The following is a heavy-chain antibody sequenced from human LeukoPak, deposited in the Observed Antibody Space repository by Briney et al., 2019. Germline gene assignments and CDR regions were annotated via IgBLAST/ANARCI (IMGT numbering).Heavy chain of an antibody. V-gene: IGHV3-21*01. Sequence: GGSPRLSCAASGFTFSSYSMNWVRQAPGKGLEWVSSISSSNSYIYYADSVKGRFTISRDNAKNSLYLQMSSLRAEDTAVYYCARDPYCSGTSCYGWFDPWGQGTLVTVSS. CDR1: GFTFSSYS. CDR2: ISSSNSYI. CDR3: ARDPYCSGTSCYGWFDP. D-gene: IGHD2-2*01. J-gene: IGHJ5*02.